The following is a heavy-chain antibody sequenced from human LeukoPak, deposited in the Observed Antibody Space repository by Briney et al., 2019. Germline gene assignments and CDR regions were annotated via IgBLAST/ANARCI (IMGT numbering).Heavy chain of an antibody. Sequence: GGSLRLSCAASGFTFSHYRMSWVRQAPGKGLEWVSSISSSSSDIYYADSVKGRFTISRDNAKNSLYLRMNSLRAEDTAVFYCARGYCSGGSCYWAFDIWGQGTMVTVSS. J-gene: IGHJ3*02. CDR2: ISSSSSDI. CDR3: ARGYCSGGSCYWAFDI. CDR1: GFTFSHYR. V-gene: IGHV3-21*01. D-gene: IGHD2-15*01.